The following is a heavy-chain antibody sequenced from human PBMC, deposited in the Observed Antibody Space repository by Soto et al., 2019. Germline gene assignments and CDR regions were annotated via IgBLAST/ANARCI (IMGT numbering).Heavy chain of an antibody. J-gene: IGHJ6*02. V-gene: IGHV1-8*01. Sequence: DSVKVSCKASGYTFTSYDINWVRQATGQGLEWMGWMNPNSGSTNYAQKVQGRVVMTRDTSISIAYMELRSLRSEDTAMYYCGRCRSDSYAMDVWGQGTTVTVSS. CDR1: GYTFTSYD. CDR2: MNPNSGST. CDR3: GRCRSDSYAMDV.